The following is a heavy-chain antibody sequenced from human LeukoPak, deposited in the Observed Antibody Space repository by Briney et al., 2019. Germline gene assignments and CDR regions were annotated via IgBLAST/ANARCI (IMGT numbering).Heavy chain of an antibody. Sequence: GGSLRLSCAASGFTFSSYSMNWVRQAPGKGLEWVSYISSSSSTIYYEDSVKGRFTISRDNAKNSLYLQMNSLRAEDTAVYYCARVGYTVPDCWGQGTLVTVSS. D-gene: IGHD4-11*01. V-gene: IGHV3-48*01. CDR1: GFTFSSYS. J-gene: IGHJ4*02. CDR3: ARVGYTVPDC. CDR2: ISSSSSTI.